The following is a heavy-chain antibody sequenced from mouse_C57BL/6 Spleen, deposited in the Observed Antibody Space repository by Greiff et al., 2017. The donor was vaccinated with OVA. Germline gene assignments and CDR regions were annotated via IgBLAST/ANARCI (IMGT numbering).Heavy chain of an antibody. CDR2: INPGSGGT. Sequence: QVQLQQSGAELVRPGTSVKVSCKASGYAFTNYLIEWVKQRPGQGLEWIGVINPGSGGTNYNEKFKGKATLTADKSSSTAYMQLSSLTSEDSAVYFCARSVITTVVVDYAMDYWGQGTSVTVSS. CDR3: ARSVITTVVVDYAMDY. J-gene: IGHJ4*01. CDR1: GYAFTNYL. D-gene: IGHD1-1*01. V-gene: IGHV1-54*01.